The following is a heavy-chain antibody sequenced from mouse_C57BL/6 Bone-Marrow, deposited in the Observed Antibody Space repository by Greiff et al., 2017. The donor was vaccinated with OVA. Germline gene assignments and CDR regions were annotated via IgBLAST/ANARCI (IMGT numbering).Heavy chain of an antibody. CDR2: INPSNGGT. V-gene: IGHV1-53*01. CDR1: GYTFTSYW. J-gene: IGHJ3*01. CDR3: ARWPSIYYGSSPFAY. Sequence: QVQLQQSGTELVKPGASVKLSCKASGYTFTSYWMHWVKQRPGQGLEWIGNINPSNGGTNYNEKFKSKATLTVDKSSSTAYMQLSSLTSEDSAVYYCARWPSIYYGSSPFAYWGQGTLVTVSA. D-gene: IGHD1-1*01.